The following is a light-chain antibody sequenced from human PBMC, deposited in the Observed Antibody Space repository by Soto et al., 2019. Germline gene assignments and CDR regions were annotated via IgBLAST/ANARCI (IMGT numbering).Light chain of an antibody. CDR2: EVS. CDR1: STDVGGYNY. CDR3: SSYTGSSTVV. V-gene: IGLV2-14*01. J-gene: IGLJ3*02. Sequence: QSVLTQPASVSESPGQSIAISCTGTSTDVGGYNYVSWYQQHPGKPPKLMIYEVSNRPSGVSNRFSGSKSGNTASLTISGLQAEDEADYYCSSYTGSSTVVFGGGTKLTVL.